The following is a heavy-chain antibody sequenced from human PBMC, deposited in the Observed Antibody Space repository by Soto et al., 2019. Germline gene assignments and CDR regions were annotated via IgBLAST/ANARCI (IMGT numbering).Heavy chain of an antibody. J-gene: IGHJ4*02. CDR2: VNPILSMS. CDR1: GDTFNFYS. V-gene: IGHV1-69*02. CDR3: ASSYGSGYRAFDY. Sequence: QVQLVQSGAEVKRPGSSVKVSCKASGDTFNFYSINWVRQAPGVGLEWVGRVNPILSMSNYAQRFQGRVTRTADKSTSTAYMKLRSLRSEDTAIYYCASSYGSGYRAFDYWGQGALVTVSS. D-gene: IGHD3-10*01.